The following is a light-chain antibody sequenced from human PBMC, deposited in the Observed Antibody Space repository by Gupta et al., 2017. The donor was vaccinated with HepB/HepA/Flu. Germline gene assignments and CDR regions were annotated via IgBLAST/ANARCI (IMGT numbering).Light chain of an antibody. CDR2: SKD. J-gene: IGLJ2*01. CDR1: SLRTYS. V-gene: IGLV3-19*01. Sequence: SSELTQDPAVSVALGQTVRITCQGDSLRTYSASWYQQKPGQAPVLVIYSKDKRPSGIPDRFSASSSGNAASLTITGAQAEDEADYYCKSRDSSGNHRVFGGGTKLTVL. CDR3: KSRDSSGNHRV.